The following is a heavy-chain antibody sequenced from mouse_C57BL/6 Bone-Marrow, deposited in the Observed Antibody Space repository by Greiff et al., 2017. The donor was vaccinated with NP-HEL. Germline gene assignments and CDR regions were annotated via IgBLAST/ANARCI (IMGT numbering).Heavy chain of an antibody. J-gene: IGHJ4*01. CDR2: IYIGNGYT. CDR3: ARRRWLPRGYAMDY. V-gene: IGHV1-58*01. Sequence: VQLKESGAELVRPGSSVKMSCKTSGYTFTSYGINWVKQRPGQGLEWIGYIYIGNGYTEYNEKFKGKATLTSDTSSSTAYMQLSSLTSEDSAIYFCARRRWLPRGYAMDYWGQGTSVTVSS. D-gene: IGHD2-3*01. CDR1: GYTFTSYG.